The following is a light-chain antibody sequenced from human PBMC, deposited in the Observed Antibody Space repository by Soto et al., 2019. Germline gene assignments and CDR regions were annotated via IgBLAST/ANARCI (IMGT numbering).Light chain of an antibody. Sequence: QSVLTQPPSASGTPGQRVAISWSGGSSDIGSNPVNWYLHLPGAAPKLLIYRDNQRPSGVPDRFSGSKSGTSASLTISGLQSEDEADYFCSAWDDNIYGPVFGGGTKVTVL. CDR3: SAWDDNIYGPV. CDR2: RDN. CDR1: SSDIGSNP. V-gene: IGLV1-44*01. J-gene: IGLJ2*01.